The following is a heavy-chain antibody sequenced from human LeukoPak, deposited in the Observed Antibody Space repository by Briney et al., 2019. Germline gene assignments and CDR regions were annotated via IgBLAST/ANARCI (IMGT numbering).Heavy chain of an antibody. Sequence: PGGSLRLSCAASGFTFSSYEMNWVRQAPGKGLEWVSYISSSGSTIYYADSVKGRFTISRDNAKNSLYLQMNSLRGEDTAVYYCARAAGYMDVWGKGTTVTVSS. J-gene: IGHJ6*03. CDR3: ARAAGYMDV. V-gene: IGHV3-48*03. CDR1: GFTFSSYE. CDR2: ISSSGSTI.